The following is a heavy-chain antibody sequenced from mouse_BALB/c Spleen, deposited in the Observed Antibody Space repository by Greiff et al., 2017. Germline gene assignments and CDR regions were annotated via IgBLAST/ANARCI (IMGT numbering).Heavy chain of an antibody. J-gene: IGHJ3*01. V-gene: IGHV4-1*02. CDR1: GFDFSRYW. D-gene: IGHD2-2*01. CDR3: ARAIYYGYDDGAWFAY. Sequence: EVKLLESGGGLVQPGGSLKLSCAASGFDFSRYWMSWVRQAPGKGLEWIGEINPDSSTINYTPSLKDKFIISRDNAKNTLYLQMSKVRSEDTALYYCARAIYYGYDDGAWFAYWGQGTLVTVSA. CDR2: INPDSSTI.